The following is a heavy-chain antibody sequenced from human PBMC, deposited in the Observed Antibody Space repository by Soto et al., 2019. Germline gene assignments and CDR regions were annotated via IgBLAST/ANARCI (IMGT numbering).Heavy chain of an antibody. CDR3: ARDEFGGAYDFWR. Sequence: VVESGGGLVQPGGSLRLSCAASGFAITYYFMTWVRQAPGKGLEWVSVISSDGNTYYADSVKGRFTISKDNSKNTMFLQMNSLRAEDTAVYYCARDEFGGAYDFWRGGQVTLVTVSS. V-gene: IGHV3-66*01. CDR1: GFAITYYF. J-gene: IGHJ4*02. CDR2: ISSDGNT. D-gene: IGHD3-3*01.